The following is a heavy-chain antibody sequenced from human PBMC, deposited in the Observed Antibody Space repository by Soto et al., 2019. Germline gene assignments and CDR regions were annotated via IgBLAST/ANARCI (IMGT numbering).Heavy chain of an antibody. CDR1: GGFVSTGSYY. J-gene: IGHJ3*02. V-gene: IGHV4-34*01. CDR3: ARVERGTSTTVVDAFDI. CDR2: MSHTGGT. D-gene: IGHD1-1*01. Sequence: QVQLQQWGAGLLKPSETLSLTCAVYGGFVSTGSYYWSWIRQPPGKGLEWIGEMSHTGGTHFNPSLKSLVTISVETSKNQFSLKMTSVTAADTALYYCARVERGTSTTVVDAFDIWGPGTMVTVSS.